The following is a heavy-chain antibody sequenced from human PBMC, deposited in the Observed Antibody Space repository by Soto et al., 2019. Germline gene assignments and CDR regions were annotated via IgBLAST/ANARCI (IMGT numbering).Heavy chain of an antibody. D-gene: IGHD6-19*01. Sequence: EVQLLESGGGLVQPGGSLRLSCAASGFTFSSYAMSWVRQAPGKGLEWVSAISGSGGSTYYADSVKGPFTISRDNSKNTLYLQMNSLRAEDTAVYYCAKDARDSSGWDYYFDYWGQGTLVTVSS. CDR3: AKDARDSSGWDYYFDY. V-gene: IGHV3-23*01. J-gene: IGHJ4*02. CDR1: GFTFSSYA. CDR2: ISGSGGST.